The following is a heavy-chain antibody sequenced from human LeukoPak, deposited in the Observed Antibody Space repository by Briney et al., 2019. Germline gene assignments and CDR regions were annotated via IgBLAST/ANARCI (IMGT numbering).Heavy chain of an antibody. V-gene: IGHV3-30*04. CDR1: GFTFSSYA. D-gene: IGHD5-18*01. Sequence: PGGSLRLSCAASGFTFSSYAMHWVRQAPGKGLEWVAVISYDGSNKYYADSVKGRFTISRDNSKNTLYLQMNSLRAEDTAVYYCAKAQNRGYSYGNFDYWGQGTLVTVSS. CDR2: ISYDGSNK. CDR3: AKAQNRGYSYGNFDY. J-gene: IGHJ4*02.